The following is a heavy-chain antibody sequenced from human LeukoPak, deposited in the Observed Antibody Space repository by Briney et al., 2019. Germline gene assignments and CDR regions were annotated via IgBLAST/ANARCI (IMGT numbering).Heavy chain of an antibody. D-gene: IGHD4/OR15-4a*01. CDR2: INHSGNT. V-gene: IGHV4-34*01. CDR1: GASFNTYY. CDR3: ARDGSYGGDRPLDY. J-gene: IGHJ4*02. Sequence: SGTLSLTCAVSGASFNTYYRSWIRQAPPKGLEWIGDINHSGNTNYNPSLKSRVTISVDTSKNQFSLKLASVTAADTAVYYCARDGSYGGDRPLDYWGQGTLVTVSS.